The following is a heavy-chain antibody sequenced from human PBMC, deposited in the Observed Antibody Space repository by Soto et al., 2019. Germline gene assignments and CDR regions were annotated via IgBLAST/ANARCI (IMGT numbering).Heavy chain of an antibody. CDR2: INAGNGNT. V-gene: IGHV1-3*01. CDR3: ARVRLIAVAGTGFDY. D-gene: IGHD6-19*01. Sequence: QVQLVQSGAEVKKPGASVKVSCKASGYTFTSYAMHWVRQAPGQRLEWMGWINAGNGNTKCSQKFQGRVTITRDTSASTAYMELSSLRSEDTAVYYCARVRLIAVAGTGFDYWGQGTLVTVSS. CDR1: GYTFTSYA. J-gene: IGHJ4*02.